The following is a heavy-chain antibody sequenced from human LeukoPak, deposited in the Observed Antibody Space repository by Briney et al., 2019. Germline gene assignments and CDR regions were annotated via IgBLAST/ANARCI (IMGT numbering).Heavy chain of an antibody. Sequence: SETLSLTCTVGGGSLSGHYWGWIRQPPGKGLELVGHIYYTGTTFYNPSLNSRVTITLDTSRNQFSLRLTSVIAADTAVYYCASFSWGCSTASCYLTNWGQGALVTVSS. V-gene: IGHV4-59*11. CDR1: GGSLSGHY. D-gene: IGHD2-2*01. CDR3: ASFSWGCSTASCYLTN. CDR2: IYYTGTT. J-gene: IGHJ4*02.